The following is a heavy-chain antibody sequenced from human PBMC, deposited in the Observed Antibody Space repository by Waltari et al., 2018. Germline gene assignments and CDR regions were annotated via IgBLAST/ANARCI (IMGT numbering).Heavy chain of an antibody. D-gene: IGHD3-3*01. CDR3: AGHGMATMFGSPIPFDP. Sequence: QVQLHQWGAGLLRPSETLSLTCAVSGSSFSGSFWGWIRQAPGEGLEWIGANSHTGRTDYKPSLKSRVTMSVNTSKGQFSRNLKSVTTADSAVYYCAGHGMATMFGSPIPFDPWGQGTLVTVSS. J-gene: IGHJ5*02. CDR2: NSHTGRT. V-gene: IGHV4-34*01. CDR1: GSSFSGSF.